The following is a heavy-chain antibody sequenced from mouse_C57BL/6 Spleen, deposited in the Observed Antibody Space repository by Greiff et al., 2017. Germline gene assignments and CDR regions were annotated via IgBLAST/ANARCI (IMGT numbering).Heavy chain of an antibody. CDR1: GYSITSGYY. Sequence: DVKLQESGPGLVKPSQSLSLTCSVTGYSITSGYYWNWIRQFPGNKLEWMGYISYYGSNNYNPSLKNRISITRDTSKNQFFLKLNSVTTEDTATYYCAREGSGYRNYFDYWGQGTTLTVSS. CDR3: AREGSGYRNYFDY. V-gene: IGHV3-6*01. CDR2: ISYYGSN. D-gene: IGHD3-2*02. J-gene: IGHJ2*01.